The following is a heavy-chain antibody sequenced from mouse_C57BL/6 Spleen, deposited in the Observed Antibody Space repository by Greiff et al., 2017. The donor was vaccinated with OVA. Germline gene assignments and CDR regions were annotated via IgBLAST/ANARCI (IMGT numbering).Heavy chain of an antibody. CDR3: ARGNFPYYYAMDY. Sequence: VQLVESGPELVKPGASVKISCKASGYAFSSSWMNWVKQRPGKGLEWIGLIYPGDGDTNYNGKFKGKATLTADKSSSTAYMQLSSLTSEDSAVYFCARGNFPYYYAMDYWGQGTSVTVSS. CDR1: GYAFSSSW. J-gene: IGHJ4*01. CDR2: IYPGDGDT. V-gene: IGHV1-82*01. D-gene: IGHD4-1*02.